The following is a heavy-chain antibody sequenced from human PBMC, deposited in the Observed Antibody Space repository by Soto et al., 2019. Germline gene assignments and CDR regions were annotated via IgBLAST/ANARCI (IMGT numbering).Heavy chain of an antibody. CDR2: IYYSGTT. J-gene: IGHJ6*02. CDR3: ARHGTTSSSPYAMYV. V-gene: IGHV4-39*01. CDR1: GGSISSSSSY. D-gene: IGHD6-6*01. Sequence: QLQLQESGPGLVKPSETLSLTCTVSGGSISSSSSYWGWIRQPPGKGLDWIGTIYYSGTTFYNPSLKRRVTMXXDXSXXQFSLKLTSVTAADTAVYYCARHGTTSSSPYAMYVWGPGTTVTVSS.